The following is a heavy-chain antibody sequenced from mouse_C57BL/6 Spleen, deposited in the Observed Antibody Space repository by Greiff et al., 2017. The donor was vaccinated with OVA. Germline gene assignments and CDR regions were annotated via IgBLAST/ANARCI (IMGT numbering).Heavy chain of an antibody. CDR1: GYTFTSYG. Sequence: VQLQESGAELARPGASVKLSCKASGYTFTSYGISWVKQRTGQGLEWIGEIYPRSGNTYYNEKFKGKATLTADKSSSTAYMELRSLTSEDSAVYFCARFYDGTWFAYWGQGTLVTVSA. V-gene: IGHV1-81*01. CDR2: IYPRSGNT. J-gene: IGHJ3*01. CDR3: ARFYDGTWFAY. D-gene: IGHD2-12*01.